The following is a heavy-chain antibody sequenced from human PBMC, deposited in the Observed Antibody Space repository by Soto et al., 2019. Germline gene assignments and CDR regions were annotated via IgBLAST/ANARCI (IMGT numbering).Heavy chain of an antibody. V-gene: IGHV4-31*03. CDR1: VGSISSGGYY. CDR2: IYYSGST. CDR3: ARTSYDSSGTAADP. Sequence: TLSLTCTVSVGSISSGGYYWSWIRQHPGKGLEWIGYIYYSGSTYYNPSLKSRVTISVDTSKNQFSLKLSSVTAADTAVYYCARTSYDSSGTAADPWGQGTLVTVSS. D-gene: IGHD3-22*01. J-gene: IGHJ5*02.